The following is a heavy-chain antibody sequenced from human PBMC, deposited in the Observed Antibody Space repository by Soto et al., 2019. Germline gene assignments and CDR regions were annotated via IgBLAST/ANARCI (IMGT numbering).Heavy chain of an antibody. Sequence: PSETLSLTCSVSGGSISSHYWSWIRQPPGKGLEWIGYIYYDGSANYNPSLKSRVTISVDTSKNQLSLKLRSVTAADTAVYFCARVYYYDSSGYTNAPSIDYWGQGTLVTVS. CDR2: IYYDGSA. D-gene: IGHD3-22*01. J-gene: IGHJ4*02. CDR3: ARVYYYDSSGYTNAPSIDY. CDR1: GGSISSHY. V-gene: IGHV4-59*11.